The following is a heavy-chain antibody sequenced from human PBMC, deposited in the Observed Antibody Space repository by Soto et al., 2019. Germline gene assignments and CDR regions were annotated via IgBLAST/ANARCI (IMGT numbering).Heavy chain of an antibody. V-gene: IGHV1-18*01. CDR1: VYTFTSYG. CDR3: ARGPPSYYDSSGYYKYFDY. CDR2: ISAYNGNT. Sequence: QVQLVQSGAEVKKPGASVKVSCKASVYTFTSYGISWVRQAPGQGLEWMGWISAYNGNTNYAQKLQGRVTMTTDTSTSTAYMELRSLRSDDTAVYYCARGPPSYYDSSGYYKYFDYWGQGTLVTVSS. J-gene: IGHJ4*02. D-gene: IGHD3-22*01.